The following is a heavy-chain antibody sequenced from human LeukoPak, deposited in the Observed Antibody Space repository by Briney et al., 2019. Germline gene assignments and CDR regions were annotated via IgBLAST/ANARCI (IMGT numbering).Heavy chain of an antibody. CDR2: IYYTGSA. V-gene: IGHV4-59*08. CDR3: ARHSSGSYYYGYFQH. J-gene: IGHJ1*01. D-gene: IGHD1-26*01. CDR1: GAPITRYY. Sequence: PSETLSLTCTVSGAPITRYYWSWIRQPPGKGLEWIGYIYYTGSANYNPSLKSRVSISVDTSKNQFSLRLSSVTAADTAVYYCARHSSGSYYYGYFQHWGQGTLVTVSS.